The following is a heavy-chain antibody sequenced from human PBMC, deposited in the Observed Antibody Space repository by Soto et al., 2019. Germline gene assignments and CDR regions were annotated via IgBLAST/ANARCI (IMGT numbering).Heavy chain of an antibody. V-gene: IGHV4-34*01. CDR1: GGSFSGYY. J-gene: IGHJ4*02. Sequence: QVQLQQWGAGLLKPSETLSLTCAVYGGSFSGYYWSWIRQPPGKGLEWIGEINHSGSTNYNPSLKSRVTISVDTSKNQFSLKLSSVTAADTAVYYCARDAQTRGSSWYWGGKWGQGTLVTVSS. CDR2: INHSGST. D-gene: IGHD6-13*01. CDR3: ARDAQTRGSSWYWGGK.